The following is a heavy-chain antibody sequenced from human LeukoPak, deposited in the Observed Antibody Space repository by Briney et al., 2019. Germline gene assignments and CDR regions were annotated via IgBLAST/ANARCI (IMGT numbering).Heavy chain of an antibody. CDR2: INPNSGGT. V-gene: IGHV1-2*06. J-gene: IGHJ5*02. Sequence: ASVKVSCKASGYTLTAYYIYWVRQAPGQGLEWMGRINPNSGGTDYAQNFQGRVTMTRDPSTSTAYMELSRLRSGDTAVYYCARGHCSGGTCYLVKNWLAPWGQGTLVTVSS. D-gene: IGHD2-15*01. CDR1: GYTLTAYY. CDR3: ARGHCSGGTCYLVKNWLAP.